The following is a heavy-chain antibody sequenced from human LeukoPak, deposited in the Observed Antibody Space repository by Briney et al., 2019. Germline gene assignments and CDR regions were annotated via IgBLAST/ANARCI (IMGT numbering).Heavy chain of an antibody. Sequence: SGPTLVNPTQTLTLTCTFSGFSLSTSVVGVGWIRQPPGKALEWLALIYGNDDKRYSASLKSRLTITEDTSKNQVVLTMTNMDPVDTATYYCVHDVPGDYGFDYWGQGTLVTVSS. CDR1: GFSLSTSVVG. CDR2: IYGNDDK. CDR3: VHDVPGDYGFDY. D-gene: IGHD4-17*01. J-gene: IGHJ4*02. V-gene: IGHV2-5*01.